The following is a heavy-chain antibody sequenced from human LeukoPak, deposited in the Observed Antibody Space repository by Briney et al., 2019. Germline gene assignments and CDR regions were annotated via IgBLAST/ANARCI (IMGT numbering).Heavy chain of an antibody. J-gene: IGHJ5*02. V-gene: IGHV3-7*01. CDR2: IKQDGSEK. CDR3: ARDDVIRGYSNWFDP. Sequence: PGGSLRLSCVGSGFTFTTYWMSWVRQAPGKGLEWVANIKQDGSEKYYVDSVKGRFTISRDNAKNSLYLQMNSLRAEDTAVYYCARDDVIRGYSNWFDPWGQGTLVTVSS. CDR1: GFTFTTYW. D-gene: IGHD5-12*01.